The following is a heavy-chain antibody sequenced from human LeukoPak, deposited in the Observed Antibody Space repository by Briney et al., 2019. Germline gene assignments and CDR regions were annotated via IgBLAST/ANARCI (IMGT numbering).Heavy chain of an antibody. CDR2: ICTTGIS. V-gene: IGHV4-61*02. CDR3: ARDGGKFGP. J-gene: IGHJ5*02. CDR1: GDSMARGDHY. Sequence: PSETLSLTCTISGDSMARGDHYGSWIRQPAGKGLEWFGRICTTGISNYNPSLKSRVSISVDTSRNQFSLSLTSVSASDTAVYYCARDGGKFGPLGQGTMVTVSS. D-gene: IGHD3-16*01.